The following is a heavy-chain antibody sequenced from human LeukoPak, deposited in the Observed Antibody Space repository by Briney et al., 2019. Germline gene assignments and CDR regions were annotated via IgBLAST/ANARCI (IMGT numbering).Heavy chain of an antibody. D-gene: IGHD3-22*01. J-gene: IGHJ4*02. CDR1: GYTFTSYY. CDR2: INPNSGGT. Sequence: ASVKVSCKASGYTFTSYYMHWVRQAPGQGLEWMGRINPNSGGTNYAQKFQGRVTMTRDTSISTAYMELSRLRSDDTAVYYCARVYGYYYEIDYWGQGTLVTVSS. V-gene: IGHV1-2*06. CDR3: ARVYGYYYEIDY.